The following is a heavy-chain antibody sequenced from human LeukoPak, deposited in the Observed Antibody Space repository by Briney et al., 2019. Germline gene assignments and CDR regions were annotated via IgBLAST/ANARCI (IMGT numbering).Heavy chain of an antibody. Sequence: PSVKVSCKASGGTFSSYAISWVRQAPGQGLEWMGGIIPIFGTANYAQKFQGRVTITTDESTSTAYMELSSLRSEDTAVYYCASRPTDGDAFDIWGQGTMVTVSS. CDR3: ASRPTDGDAFDI. CDR2: IIPIFGTA. CDR1: GGTFSSYA. V-gene: IGHV1-69*05. J-gene: IGHJ3*02.